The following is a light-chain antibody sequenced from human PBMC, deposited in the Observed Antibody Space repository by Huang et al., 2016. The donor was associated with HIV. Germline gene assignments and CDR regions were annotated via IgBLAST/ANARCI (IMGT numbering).Light chain of an antibody. CDR3: QQANSFPRT. CDR1: QGIRKW. V-gene: IGKV1-12*01. CDR2: AAS. Sequence: TQSPSSVSASVGDRVTITCRASQGIRKWLAWYQHKPGKAPKLLIYAASTLQSGVPSRFSGSGSGTDFTLTIRSLQPEDFATYYCQQANSFPRTCGQGTKDEI. J-gene: IGKJ1*01.